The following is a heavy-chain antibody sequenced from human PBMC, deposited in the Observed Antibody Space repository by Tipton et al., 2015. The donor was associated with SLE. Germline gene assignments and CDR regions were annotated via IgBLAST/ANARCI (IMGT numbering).Heavy chain of an antibody. CDR3: ARGRSSGWYAVFDY. V-gene: IGHV4-39*07. CDR1: GGSITSSSYY. J-gene: IGHJ4*02. Sequence: TLSLTCTVSGGSITSSSYYWGWIRQPPGKGLEWIGEINHSGSTNYNPSLKSRVTISVDTSKNQFSLKLSSVTAADTAVYYCARGRSSGWYAVFDYWGQGTLVTVSS. D-gene: IGHD6-19*01. CDR2: INHSGST.